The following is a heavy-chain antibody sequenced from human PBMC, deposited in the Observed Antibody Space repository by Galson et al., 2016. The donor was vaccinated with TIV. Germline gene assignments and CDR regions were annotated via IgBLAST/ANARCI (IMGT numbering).Heavy chain of an antibody. J-gene: IGHJ4*02. D-gene: IGHD3-10*01. Sequence: SLRLSCATSGFTFSNYGMYWVRQAPGKGLEWVALIWYDGNAKFYADSVTGRFTISRDTSRETLYLQMNSLRAEEPALYYCARDGSWSGEPISGGTRPDFWGRGTLVTVSS. CDR2: IWYDGNAK. CDR1: GFTFSNYG. CDR3: ARDGSWSGEPISGGTRPDF. V-gene: IGHV3-33*07.